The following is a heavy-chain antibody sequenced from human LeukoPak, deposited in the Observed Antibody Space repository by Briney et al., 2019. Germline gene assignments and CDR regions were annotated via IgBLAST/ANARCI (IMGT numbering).Heavy chain of an antibody. Sequence: SETLSLTCAVYGGSFSGYYWSWIRQPPGKGLEWIGEINHSGSTNYNPSLKSRVTISVDTSKNQFSLKLSSVTAAGTAVYYCATYSSGWSPYLQHWGQGTLVTVSS. D-gene: IGHD6-19*01. CDR2: INHSGST. CDR3: ATYSSGWSPYLQH. CDR1: GGSFSGYY. J-gene: IGHJ1*01. V-gene: IGHV4-34*01.